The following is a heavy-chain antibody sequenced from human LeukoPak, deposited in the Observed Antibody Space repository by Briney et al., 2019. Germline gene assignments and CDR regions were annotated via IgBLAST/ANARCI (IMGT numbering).Heavy chain of an antibody. CDR1: GYTFTSYY. J-gene: IGHJ4*02. CDR3: ARIPGDWNERMGDPHY. V-gene: IGHV1-2*02. CDR2: INPNSGGT. Sequence: ASVKVSCRASGYTFTSYYIHWVRQAPGQGLEWMGWINPNSGGTNFAQKFQGRVTMTRDRSISTDYMELNGMRSDDKAASYCARIPGDWNERMGDPHYWGQGTLVTVSS. D-gene: IGHD1-1*01.